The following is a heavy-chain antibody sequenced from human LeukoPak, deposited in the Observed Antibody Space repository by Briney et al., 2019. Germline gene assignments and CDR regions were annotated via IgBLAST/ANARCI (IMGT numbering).Heavy chain of an antibody. Sequence: PSETLSLTCTGSGGSISSYYWSWVRQPPGKGVEWIGYIYYSGSTNYTPSLKSRVTISDDTSKNQFSLKVSSVTAADTAVYYCARHGARPLDYWGQGTLVTVSS. V-gene: IGHV4-59*08. CDR2: IYYSGST. J-gene: IGHJ4*02. CDR3: ARHGARPLDY. D-gene: IGHD6-6*01. CDR1: GGSISSYY.